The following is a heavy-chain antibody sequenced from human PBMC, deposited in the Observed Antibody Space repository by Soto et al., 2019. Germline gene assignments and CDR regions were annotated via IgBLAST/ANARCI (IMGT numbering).Heavy chain of an antibody. CDR2: MNPNSGNT. V-gene: IGHV1-8*01. Sequence: ASVKVSCKASGYTFTSYDINWVRQATGQGLEWMGWMNPNSGNTGYAQKFQGRVTMTRNTSISTAYMELSSLRSEDTAVYYCACHEPHTIFCVALPRAYYYCYGMDVWGQGTTVTVSS. CDR1: GYTFTSYD. D-gene: IGHD3-3*01. J-gene: IGHJ6*02. CDR3: ACHEPHTIFCVALPRAYYYCYGMDV.